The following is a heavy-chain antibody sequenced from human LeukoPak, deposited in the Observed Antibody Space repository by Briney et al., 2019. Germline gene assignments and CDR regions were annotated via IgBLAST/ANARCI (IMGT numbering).Heavy chain of an antibody. Sequence: GESLKISCKGSGYSFTSYWIGWVRQMPGKGLEWMGIIYPGDSDTRYSPSFQGQVTISADKSISTAYLQWSSLKASDTAMYYYARGLYYDILTGHDAFDIWGQGTMVTVSS. CDR3: ARGLYYDILTGHDAFDI. V-gene: IGHV5-51*01. D-gene: IGHD3-9*01. J-gene: IGHJ3*02. CDR1: GYSFTSYW. CDR2: IYPGDSDT.